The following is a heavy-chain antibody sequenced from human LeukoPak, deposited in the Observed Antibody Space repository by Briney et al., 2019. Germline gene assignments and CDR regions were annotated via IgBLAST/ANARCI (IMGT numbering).Heavy chain of an antibody. D-gene: IGHD6-19*01. J-gene: IGHJ4*02. CDR3: ARDSSGRFDY. Sequence: ASVKVSCKASGYTFTSYDINWVRQATGQGLEWMGWMNPNSGNTGYAQKFQGRVTMTRDMSTSTVYMELSSLRSEDTAVYYCARDSSGRFDYWGQGTMVTVSS. V-gene: IGHV1-8*02. CDR1: GYTFTSYD. CDR2: MNPNSGNT.